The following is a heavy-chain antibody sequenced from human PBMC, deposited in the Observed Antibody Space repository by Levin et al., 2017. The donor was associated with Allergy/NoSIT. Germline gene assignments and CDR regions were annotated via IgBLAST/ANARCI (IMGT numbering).Heavy chain of an antibody. Sequence: LSLTCAASGFTFSSYWMSWVRQAPGKGLEWVANIKQDGSEKYYVDSVKGRFTISRDNAKNSLYLQMNSLRAEDTAVYYCARDPYPYYGMDVWGQGTTVTVSS. V-gene: IGHV3-7*01. CDR2: IKQDGSEK. CDR3: ARDPYPYYGMDV. J-gene: IGHJ6*02. CDR1: GFTFSSYW.